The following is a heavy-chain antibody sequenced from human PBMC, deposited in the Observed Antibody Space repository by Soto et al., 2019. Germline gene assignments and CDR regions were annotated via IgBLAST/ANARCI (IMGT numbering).Heavy chain of an antibody. CDR3: AKDWDIAVAGSDY. CDR1: WFTFSNYA. CDR2: VTGSGGGT. D-gene: IGHD6-19*01. V-gene: IGHV3-23*01. J-gene: IGHJ4*02. Sequence: EGSLRLSCAGSWFTFSNYAMSWVRQAPGKGLEWVSSVTGSGGGTYYADSVKGRFTISRDNSKNTLYLQMNNLRAEDTAMYYCAKDWDIAVAGSDYWGPGTAVTVSS.